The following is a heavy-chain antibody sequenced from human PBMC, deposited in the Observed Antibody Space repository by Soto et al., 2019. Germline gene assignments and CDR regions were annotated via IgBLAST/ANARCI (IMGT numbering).Heavy chain of an antibody. D-gene: IGHD2-21*01. CDR1: VDDFDRHW. Sequence: GESLKISCQVFVDDFDRHWIAWVRQTPGRGLEWIGFIYPGDSETKYRPSFEGRVTMSVDKSTRTACVQWSGLKASDTATYYCARHRRAIVATTDPLDIWGQGTKVTVSS. J-gene: IGHJ3*02. CDR3: ARHRRAIVATTDPLDI. V-gene: IGHV5-51*01. CDR2: IYPGDSET.